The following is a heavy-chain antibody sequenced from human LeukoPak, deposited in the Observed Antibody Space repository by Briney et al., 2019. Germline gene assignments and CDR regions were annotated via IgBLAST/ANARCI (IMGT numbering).Heavy chain of an antibody. CDR2: MYSSGST. V-gene: IGHV4-61*09. CDR3: ARDDYYYYYMDV. CDR1: GGSISSGGYY. J-gene: IGHJ6*03. Sequence: SETLSLTCTVSGGSISSGGYYWTWIRQPAGKGLEWIGHMYSSGSTSYNPSLKSRVTMSVDTSKKQFSLKLSSVTAADTAVYYCARDDYYYYYMDVWGKGTTVTVSS.